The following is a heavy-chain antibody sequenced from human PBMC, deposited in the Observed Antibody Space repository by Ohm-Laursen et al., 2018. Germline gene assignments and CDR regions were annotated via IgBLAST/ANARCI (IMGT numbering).Heavy chain of an antibody. J-gene: IGHJ3*02. CDR2: IVVGSGNT. CDR1: GFTFTSSA. CDR3: AALSHYYDSSGYWTPDAFDI. V-gene: IGHV1-58*02. Sequence: GASVKVSCKASGFTFTSSAMQWVRQARGQRLEWIGWIVVGSGNTNYAQKFQERVTITRDMSTSTAYMELSSLRSEDTAVYYCAALSHYYDSSGYWTPDAFDIWGQGTMVTVSS. D-gene: IGHD3-22*01.